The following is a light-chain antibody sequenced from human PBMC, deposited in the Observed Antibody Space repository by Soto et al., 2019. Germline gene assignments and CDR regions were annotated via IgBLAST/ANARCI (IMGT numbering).Light chain of an antibody. CDR3: QESGSSRT. V-gene: IGKV3-20*01. Sequence: EIVLTKSPGTLSLSPGERATLSCRASQSVSTRYLAWYQQTPGQAPRLLIYGAASRATGIPDRFSGSGSGTEFTLTISRLEPEDFAVFYCQESGSSRTVDQGTKVEIK. CDR2: GAA. CDR1: QSVSTRY. J-gene: IGKJ1*01.